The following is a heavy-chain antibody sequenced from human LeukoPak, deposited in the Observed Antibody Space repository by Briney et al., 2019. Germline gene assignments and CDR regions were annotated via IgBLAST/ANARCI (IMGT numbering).Heavy chain of an antibody. Sequence: SETLSLTCTVSGGSISSYYWSWIRQPPGKGLEWIGYIYYSGSTNYNPSLTSRVTISVDTSKNQFSLKLSSVTAADTAVYYCARGPYCSSTSCYAAAVGWFDPWGQGTLVTVSS. V-gene: IGHV4-59*01. CDR3: ARGPYCSSTSCYAAAVGWFDP. J-gene: IGHJ5*02. D-gene: IGHD2-2*01. CDR1: GGSISSYY. CDR2: IYYSGST.